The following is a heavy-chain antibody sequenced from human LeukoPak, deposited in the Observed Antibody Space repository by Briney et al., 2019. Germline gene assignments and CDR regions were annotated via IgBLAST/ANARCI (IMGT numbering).Heavy chain of an antibody. V-gene: IGHV3-48*02. Sequence: GGSLRLSCAASGFTFSNYNMNWVRQAPGKGLEWISYISSSGRATNYADSVKGRFTISRDNAKNSLYLQMNSLKDGDTAVYYCATSGTYRFDYWGQGTLVTVSS. CDR2: ISSSGRAT. J-gene: IGHJ4*02. CDR1: GFTFSNYN. CDR3: ATSGTYRFDY. D-gene: IGHD1-26*01.